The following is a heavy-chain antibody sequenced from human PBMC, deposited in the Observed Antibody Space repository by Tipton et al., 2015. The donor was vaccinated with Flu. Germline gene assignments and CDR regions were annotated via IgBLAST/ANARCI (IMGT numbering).Heavy chain of an antibody. Sequence: QVQLVQSGAEVKKPGSSVKVSCKASGGTFSSYAISWVRQAPGQGLEWMGGIIPIFGTANYAQKFQGRVTITADESTSTAYMEPSSLRSEDTAVYFCAGDFPSYYVSSGSHCFDDGGQGTLVSVSS. CDR3: AGDFPSYYVSSGSHCFDD. CDR2: IIPIFGTA. D-gene: IGHD3-22*01. V-gene: IGHV1-69*01. J-gene: IGHJ4*02. CDR1: GGTFSSYA.